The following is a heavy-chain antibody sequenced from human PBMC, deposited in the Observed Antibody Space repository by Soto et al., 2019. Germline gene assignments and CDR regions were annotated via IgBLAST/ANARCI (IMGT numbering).Heavy chain of an antibody. CDR3: ATLQGGSGSSASDYYYYGMDV. D-gene: IGHD3-10*01. Sequence: NPSETLSLTCTVSGGSISSGDYYWSWIRQPPGKGLEWIGYIYYSGSTYYNPSLKSRVTISVDTSKNQFSLKLSSVTAADTAVYYCATLQGGSGSSASDYYYYGMDVWGQGTTVTVSS. J-gene: IGHJ6*02. CDR1: GGSISSGDYY. V-gene: IGHV4-30-4*01. CDR2: IYYSGST.